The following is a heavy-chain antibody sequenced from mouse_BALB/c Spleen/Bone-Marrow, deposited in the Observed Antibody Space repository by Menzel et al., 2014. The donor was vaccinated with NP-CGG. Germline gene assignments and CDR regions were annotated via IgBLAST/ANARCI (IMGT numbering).Heavy chain of an antibody. J-gene: IGHJ4*01. D-gene: IGHD4-1*02. V-gene: IGHV1S81*02. CDR1: GYTFTSNW. CDR2: TNPSNGRS. Sequence: VQRVESGAELVKPGASVKLSCKAAGYTFTSNWMHWVKRRPGQGLEWIGETNPSNGRSNYNEKFKSKATLTVDKSSSTAYMQLSSLTSEDSAVYYCARSTGTAPYFYAMDYWGQGTSVTVSS. CDR3: ARSTGTAPYFYAMDY.